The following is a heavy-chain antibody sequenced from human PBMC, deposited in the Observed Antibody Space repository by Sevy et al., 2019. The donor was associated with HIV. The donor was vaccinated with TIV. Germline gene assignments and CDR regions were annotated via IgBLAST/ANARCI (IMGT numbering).Heavy chain of an antibody. CDR1: GFTFSSYG. CDR2: IRYDGGNK. V-gene: IGHV3-30*02. CDR3: AKGSSYFDN. J-gene: IGHJ4*02. D-gene: IGHD6-6*01. Sequence: GGSLRLSCAASGFTFSSYGMQWVRQAPGKGLEWVSFIRYDGGNKDYADSVKGRFTISRDNSKNMLYLQMNSLRAEDTAVYYCAKGSSYFDNWDQGTLVTVSS.